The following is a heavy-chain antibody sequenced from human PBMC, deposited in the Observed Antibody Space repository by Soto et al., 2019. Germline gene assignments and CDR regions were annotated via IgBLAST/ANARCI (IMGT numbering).Heavy chain of an antibody. CDR3: ARAQYGDPNYYYYYGMDV. D-gene: IGHD4-17*01. CDR1: GGSISSYY. Sequence: KASETLSLTCTVSGGSISSYYWSWTRQPPGKGLEWIGYIYYSGSTNYNPSLKSRVTISVDTSKNQFSLKLSSVTAADTAVFYCARAQYGDPNYYYYYGMDVWGQGTTVTVSS. V-gene: IGHV4-59*01. J-gene: IGHJ6*02. CDR2: IYYSGST.